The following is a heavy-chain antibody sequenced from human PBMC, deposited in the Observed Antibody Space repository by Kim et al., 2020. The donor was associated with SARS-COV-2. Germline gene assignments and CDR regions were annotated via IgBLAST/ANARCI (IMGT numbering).Heavy chain of an antibody. J-gene: IGHJ6*02. CDR1: GFTFSSYG. V-gene: IGHV3-33*01. CDR2: IWYDGSNK. Sequence: GGSLRLSCAASGFTFSSYGMHWVRQAPGKGLEWVAVIWYDGSNKYYADSVKGRFTISRDNSKNTLYLQMNSLRAEDTAVYYCARDRLWNDRDNYYYYGMDVWGQRTTVNVSS. D-gene: IGHD1-1*01. CDR3: ARDRLWNDRDNYYYYGMDV.